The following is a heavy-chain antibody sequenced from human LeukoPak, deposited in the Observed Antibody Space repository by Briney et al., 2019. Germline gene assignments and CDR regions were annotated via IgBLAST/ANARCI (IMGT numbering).Heavy chain of an antibody. Sequence: SETLSLTCTVSGGSISSYYWSWIRQPAGKAPEWIGRIYSSGIINYNPSLKSRVTMSLDNSKNQLSLKLSYVTAADTAVFYCARDTGKSGYPDYWGQGTLATVSS. CDR3: ARDTGKSGYPDY. V-gene: IGHV4-4*07. D-gene: IGHD3-3*01. CDR1: GGSISSYY. CDR2: IYSSGII. J-gene: IGHJ4*02.